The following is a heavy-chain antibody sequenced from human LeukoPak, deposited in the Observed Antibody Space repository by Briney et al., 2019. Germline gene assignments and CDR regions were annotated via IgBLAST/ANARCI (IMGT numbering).Heavy chain of an antibody. J-gene: IGHJ4*02. V-gene: IGHV3-21*01. Sequence: GGSLRLSCAASGFTFSSYSMNWVRQAPGKGLEWVSSISSSSSYIYYADSVKGRFTISRDNAKNSLYLQMNSLRAGDTAVYYCARTFYDFWTVDYWGQGTLVTVSS. CDR3: ARTFYDFWTVDY. CDR1: GFTFSSYS. CDR2: ISSSSSYI. D-gene: IGHD3-3*01.